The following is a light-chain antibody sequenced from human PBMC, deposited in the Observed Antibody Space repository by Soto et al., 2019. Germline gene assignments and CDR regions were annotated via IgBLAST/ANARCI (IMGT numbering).Light chain of an antibody. CDR3: QHRSNWPRT. V-gene: IGKV3-11*01. J-gene: IGKJ2*01. Sequence: EIVLTQSPATLSLSPGDTATLSCRASQSVSRYLAWYQQKPGQAPRLLIYDASNMDTGIPARFSGSGSGTDFTLTIGSLEPEDFAVYYCQHRSNWPRTFGQGTKVEIK. CDR1: QSVSRY. CDR2: DAS.